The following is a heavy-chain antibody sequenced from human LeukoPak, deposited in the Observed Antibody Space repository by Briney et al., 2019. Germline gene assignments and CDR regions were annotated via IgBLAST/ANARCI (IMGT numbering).Heavy chain of an antibody. CDR3: VKETGSTGYYSDY. D-gene: IGHD3-9*01. CDR1: GFNFNIYG. V-gene: IGHV3-23*01. J-gene: IGHJ4*02. CDR2: ISASGVSS. Sequence: GGSLRLSCAASGFNFNIYGLSWVRQAPGKGLEWVSAISASGVSSNYADSVKGRFTISRDNSKNTLYLHMNSLRVEDTAIYYCVKETGSTGYYSDYWGQGTLVPVSS.